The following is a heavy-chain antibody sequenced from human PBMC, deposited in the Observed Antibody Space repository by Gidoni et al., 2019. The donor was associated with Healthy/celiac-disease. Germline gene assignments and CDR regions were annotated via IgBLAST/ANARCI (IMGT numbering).Heavy chain of an antibody. J-gene: IGHJ4*02. CDR1: GGSISSSSYY. V-gene: IGHV4-39*07. CDR2: IYYSGST. Sequence: QLQLQESGPGLVKAPETLSPTCTVSGGSISSSSYYWGGNRQPPGKGLEWIGSIYYSGSTYHNPSLKSRVTISVDTSKNQFSLKLSSVTAADTAVYYCARDSSGFSNWGQGTLVTVSS. CDR3: ARDSSGFSN. D-gene: IGHD6-19*01.